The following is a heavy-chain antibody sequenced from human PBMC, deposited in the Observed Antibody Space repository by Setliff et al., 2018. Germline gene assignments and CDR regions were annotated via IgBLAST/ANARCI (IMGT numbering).Heavy chain of an antibody. V-gene: IGHV1-18*01. Sequence: ASVKVSCKTSGFRFITYGFSWVRQAPGQGLEWMGWISPYSGETNNAQKFQDRLSVTADTSSKTIYMELRSLTSDDTAVYFCTTSRAPRVVLAADFDLWGQGTLVTVSS. CDR3: TTSRAPRVVLAADFDL. J-gene: IGHJ4*02. CDR2: ISPYSGET. D-gene: IGHD2-21*01. CDR1: GFRFITYG.